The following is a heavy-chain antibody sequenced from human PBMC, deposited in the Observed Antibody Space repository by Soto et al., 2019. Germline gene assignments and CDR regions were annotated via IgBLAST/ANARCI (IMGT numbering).Heavy chain of an antibody. CDR3: ARDWAPFDY. Sequence: LRLSCAASGFTFSSYAMHWVRQAPGKGLEWVAVISYDGSNKYYADSVKGRFTISRDNSKNTLYLQMNSLRAEDTAVYYCARDWAPFDYWGQGTLVTVSS. CDR1: GFTFSSYA. V-gene: IGHV3-30-3*01. D-gene: IGHD3-16*01. J-gene: IGHJ4*02. CDR2: ISYDGSNK.